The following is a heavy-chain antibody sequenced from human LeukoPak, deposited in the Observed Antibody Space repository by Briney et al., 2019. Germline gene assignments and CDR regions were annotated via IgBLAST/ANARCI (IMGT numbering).Heavy chain of an antibody. CDR2: ISWNSGSI. V-gene: IGHV3-9*01. CDR3: ARDITGYDWEGYHYYFYMDV. J-gene: IGHJ6*03. Sequence: PGRSLRLSCAASGFTFDDYAMHWVRQAPGKGLEWVSGISWNSGSIGYADSVKGRFTISRDNAKNSLYLQMNSLRAEDTALYYCARDITGYDWEGYHYYFYMDVWGKGTTVTVSS. CDR1: GFTFDDYA. D-gene: IGHD5-12*01.